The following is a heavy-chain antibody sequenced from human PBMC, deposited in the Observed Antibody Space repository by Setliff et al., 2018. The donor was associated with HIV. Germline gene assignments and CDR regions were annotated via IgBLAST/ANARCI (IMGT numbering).Heavy chain of an antibody. CDR1: GYSISSGYY. D-gene: IGHD6-19*01. V-gene: IGHV4-38-2*02. J-gene: IGHJ4*02. CDR2: IFHSGTT. Sequence: SETLSLTCTVSGYSISSGYYWGFIRQPPGKGLEWIGSIFHSGTTYYNPSLKSRVTISVDTSKNQFSLKLTSVTVADTAVYYCAGYTSGWYAPYWGQGTLVTVSS. CDR3: AGYTSGWYAPY.